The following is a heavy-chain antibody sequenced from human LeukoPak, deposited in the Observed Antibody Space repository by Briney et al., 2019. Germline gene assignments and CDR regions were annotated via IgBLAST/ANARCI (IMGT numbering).Heavy chain of an antibody. Sequence: SETLSLTCAVYGGSFSGYYWSWIRQPPGKGLEWIEEINHSGSTNYNPSLKSRVTISVDTSKNQFSLKLSSVTAADTAVYYCAKYGSGSYFYYMDVWGKGTTVTISS. J-gene: IGHJ6*03. D-gene: IGHD3-10*01. CDR1: GGSFSGYY. CDR2: INHSGST. V-gene: IGHV4-34*01. CDR3: AKYGSGSYFYYMDV.